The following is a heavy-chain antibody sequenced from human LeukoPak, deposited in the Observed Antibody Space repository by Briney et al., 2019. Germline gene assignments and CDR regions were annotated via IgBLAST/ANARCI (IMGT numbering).Heavy chain of an antibody. J-gene: IGHJ4*02. CDR2: ISSSGSTT. D-gene: IGHD6-13*01. CDR1: GFTFTDYY. V-gene: IGHV3-11*01. CDR3: ARVFTIAAAGTVDY. Sequence: GGSLRPSCAASGFTFTDYYMSWIRQAPGKGLEWVSYISSSGSTTHYADCVKGRFTISRDNAKNSLYLQMNSLRAEDTAVYYCARVFTIAAAGTVDYWGQGTLLTVSS.